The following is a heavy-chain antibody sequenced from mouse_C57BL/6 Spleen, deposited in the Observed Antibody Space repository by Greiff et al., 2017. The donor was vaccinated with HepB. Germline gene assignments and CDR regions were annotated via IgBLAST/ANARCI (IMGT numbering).Heavy chain of an antibody. V-gene: IGHV1-5*01. D-gene: IGHD1-1*01. J-gene: IGHJ2*01. Sequence: EVQLQQSGTVLARPGASVKMSCKTSGYTFTSYWMHWVKQRPGQGLEWIGAIYPGNSDTSYNQKFKGKAKLTAVTSASTAYMELSSLTNEDSAVYYCTRSPITTVVANYFDYWAQGTTLTVSS. CDR3: TRSPITTVVANYFDY. CDR2: IYPGNSDT. CDR1: GYTFTSYW.